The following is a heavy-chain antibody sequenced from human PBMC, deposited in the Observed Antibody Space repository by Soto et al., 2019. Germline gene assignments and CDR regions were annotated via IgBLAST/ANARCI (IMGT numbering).Heavy chain of an antibody. D-gene: IGHD5-18*01. V-gene: IGHV4-30-4*01. CDR2: IYYSGST. J-gene: IGHJ4*02. CDR3: ARALAIQLWFDY. CDR1: GGSISSGDYY. Sequence: QVQLQESGPGLVKPSQTLSLTCTVSGGSISSGDYYWSWIRQPPGKGLEWIGYIYYSGSTNYNPSLKSRVTIPVDTSKNQFSLKLSSVTAADTAVYYCARALAIQLWFDYWGQGTLVTVSS.